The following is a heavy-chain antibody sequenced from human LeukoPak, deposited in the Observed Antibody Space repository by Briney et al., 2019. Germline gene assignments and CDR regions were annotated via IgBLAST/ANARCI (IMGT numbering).Heavy chain of an antibody. D-gene: IGHD3-22*01. V-gene: IGHV4-34*01. CDR3: ARGRQDVTMIVVVMTAVSYYLDV. Sequence: SETLSLTCAVYGGSFSGYYWTWIRQTPEKGLEWIGEMNPSGSTNYNPSLKSRVSISVDTSKNQFSLELSSVTAADTAVYYCARGRQDVTMIVVVMTAVSYYLDVWGKGTTVTVS. CDR1: GGSFSGYY. J-gene: IGHJ6*03. CDR2: MNPSGST.